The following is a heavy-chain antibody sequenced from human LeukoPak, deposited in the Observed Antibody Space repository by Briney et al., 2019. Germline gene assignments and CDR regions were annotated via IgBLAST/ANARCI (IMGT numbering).Heavy chain of an antibody. CDR2: ISGSGGST. CDR1: GFTFSSYG. CDR3: ARDLGGKLLSASNWFDP. Sequence: GGSLRLSCAASGFTFSSYGMSWVRQAPGKGLEWVSAISGSGGSTYYADSVKGRFTISRDNSKNTLYLQMNSLRAEDTAVYYCARDLGGKLLSASNWFDPWGQGTLVTVSS. V-gene: IGHV3-23*01. J-gene: IGHJ5*02. D-gene: IGHD2-2*01.